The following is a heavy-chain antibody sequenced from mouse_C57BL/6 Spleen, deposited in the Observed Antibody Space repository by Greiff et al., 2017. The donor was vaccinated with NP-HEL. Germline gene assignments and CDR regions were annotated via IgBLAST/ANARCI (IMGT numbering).Heavy chain of an antibody. Sequence: VQLQQPGAELVKPGASVKLSCKASGYTFTSYWMPWVKQRPGQGLEWIGMIHPNSGSTNYNEKFKSKATLTVDKSSSTAYMQLSSLTSEDSAVYYCARKGYYYGSSPFDYWGQGTTLTVSS. CDR2: IHPNSGST. V-gene: IGHV1-64*01. J-gene: IGHJ2*01. D-gene: IGHD1-1*01. CDR3: ARKGYYYGSSPFDY. CDR1: GYTFTSYW.